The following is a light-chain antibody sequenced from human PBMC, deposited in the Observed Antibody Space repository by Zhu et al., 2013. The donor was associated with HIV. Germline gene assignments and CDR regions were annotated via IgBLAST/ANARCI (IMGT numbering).Light chain of an antibody. J-gene: IGLJ1*01. CDR3: QSFDTRLNGLYV. Sequence: QSVLTQPASVSGAPGQRVTVSCTGGDTNVGAGYDVHWYRQLPGTAPKLIIYGNTNRPSGVPDRFSGSKSGPSASLTITGLRSEDEGDYYCQSFDTRLNGLYVFGTGTRVTVL. CDR1: DTNVGAGYD. V-gene: IGLV1-40*01. CDR2: GNT.